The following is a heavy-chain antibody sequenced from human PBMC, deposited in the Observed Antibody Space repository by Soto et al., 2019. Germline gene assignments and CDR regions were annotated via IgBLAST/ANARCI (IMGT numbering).Heavy chain of an antibody. Sequence: GSLRLSCAASGFTFSSYWMSWVRQAPGKGLEWVANIKQDGSEKYYVDSVKGRFTISRDNAKNSLYLQMNSLRAEDTAVYYCARQLGQQQLASDYWGQGTLVTVSS. D-gene: IGHD6-13*01. CDR3: ARQLGQQQLASDY. CDR2: IKQDGSEK. J-gene: IGHJ4*02. V-gene: IGHV3-7*04. CDR1: GFTFSSYW.